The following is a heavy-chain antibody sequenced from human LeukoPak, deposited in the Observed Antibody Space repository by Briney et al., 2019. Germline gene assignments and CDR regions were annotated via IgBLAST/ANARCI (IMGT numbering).Heavy chain of an antibody. D-gene: IGHD3-3*01. CDR1: GGSISSGGYY. Sequence: PSETLSLTCTVSGGSISSGGYYWSWIRQPPGKGLEWIGYIYHSGSTYYNPSLKSRVTISVDRSKNQFSLKLSSVTAADTAVYYCARTNTIFGEGYYYYYMDVWGKGTTVTVSS. CDR3: ARTNTIFGEGYYYYYMDV. J-gene: IGHJ6*03. V-gene: IGHV4-30-2*01. CDR2: IYHSGST.